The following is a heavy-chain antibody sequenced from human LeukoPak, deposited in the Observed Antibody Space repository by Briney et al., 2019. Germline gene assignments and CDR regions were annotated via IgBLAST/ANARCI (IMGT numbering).Heavy chain of an antibody. CDR3: TTGCSSTSCDIDY. J-gene: IGHJ4*02. CDR2: IRSKANSYAT. Sequence: QPGGSLKLSCAASGFTFSGSAMHWVRQASGKVLEWVGRIRSKANSYATAYAASVKGRFTISRDDSKNTAYLQMNSLKTEDTAVYYCTTGCSSTSCDIDYWGQGTLVTVSS. D-gene: IGHD2-2*01. CDR1: GFTFSGSA. V-gene: IGHV3-73*01.